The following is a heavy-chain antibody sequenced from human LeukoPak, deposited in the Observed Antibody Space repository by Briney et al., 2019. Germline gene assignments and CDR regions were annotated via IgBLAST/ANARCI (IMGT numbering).Heavy chain of an antibody. J-gene: IGHJ4*02. CDR2: IKSDGSDT. CDR3: VRDLGGRSGH. CDR1: GFTLSSYW. Sequence: PGGSLRLSCAASGFTLSSYWMHWVRHVPGKGLVWVSRIKSDGSDTRYADSVKGRFTISRDNAKNTLYLQMNSLRAEDTAVYYCVRDLGGRSGHWGQGTLVTVSS. V-gene: IGHV3-74*01. D-gene: IGHD1-26*01.